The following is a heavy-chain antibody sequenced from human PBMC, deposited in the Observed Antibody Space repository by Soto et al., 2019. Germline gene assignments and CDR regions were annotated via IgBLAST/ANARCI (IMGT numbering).Heavy chain of an antibody. CDR3: PRVTGGHDSGGNYMDV. CDR1: GGTLSSYS. CDR2: IITFVGKA. J-gene: IGHJ6*03. D-gene: IGHD5-12*01. Sequence: QVQLVQSGPEVKKPGSSVKVSCKTSGGTLSSYSISWVRQAPRQGLEWVGRIITFVGKANVAQQFQGRVTITADRSTDTTYMELRRLTSDDTAVYYCPRVTGGHDSGGNYMDVWGTGTTVTVSS. V-gene: IGHV1-69*08.